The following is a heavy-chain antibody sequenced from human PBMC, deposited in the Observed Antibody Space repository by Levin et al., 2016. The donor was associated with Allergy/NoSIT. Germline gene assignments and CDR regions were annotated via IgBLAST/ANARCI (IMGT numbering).Heavy chain of an antibody. CDR2: ISYDGSNK. Sequence: GGSLRLSCAASGFTFSSYGMHWVRQAPGKGLEWVAVISYDGSNKYYADSVKGRFTISRDNSKNTLYLQMNSLRAEDTAVYYCARKTHSDSYYYYHGMDVWGQGTTVTVSS. J-gene: IGHJ6*02. CDR3: ARKTHSDSYYYYHGMDV. CDR1: GFTFSSYG. D-gene: IGHD1-26*01. V-gene: IGHV3-30*03.